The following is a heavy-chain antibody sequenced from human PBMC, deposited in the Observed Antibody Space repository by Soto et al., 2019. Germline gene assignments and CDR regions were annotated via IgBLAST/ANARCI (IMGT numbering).Heavy chain of an antibody. D-gene: IGHD6-19*01. Sequence: EVRLLESGGGLAQPGGSLRLPWPASGLPLRSPALNGVRQAPGRGLEWVSSIRVGGGDTFYADSVRGRFTVSRDISRNTLYLQMNSLRAEDTAIYYCAKCSVGTVRSSGWCNWFDPWGQGTLVTVSS. CDR1: GLPLRSPA. CDR3: AKCSVGTVRSSGWCNWFDP. CDR2: IRVGGGDT. J-gene: IGHJ5*02. V-gene: IGHV3-23*01.